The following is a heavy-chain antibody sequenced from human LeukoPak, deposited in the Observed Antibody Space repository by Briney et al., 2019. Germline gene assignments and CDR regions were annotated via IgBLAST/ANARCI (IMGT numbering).Heavy chain of an antibody. J-gene: IGHJ4*02. D-gene: IGHD3-16*01. CDR2: ISGSGGST. CDR1: GFTFSNYA. CDR3: AKDLLGIPRVQFES. Sequence: PGGSLRRSCAVSGFTFSNYAMSWVRQAPGKGLEWVSAISGSGGSTYHADSVKGRFTIYRDNSKNTLYLQMNSLRAEGTAVYYCAKDLLGIPRVQFESWGQGTLVTVFS. V-gene: IGHV3-23*01.